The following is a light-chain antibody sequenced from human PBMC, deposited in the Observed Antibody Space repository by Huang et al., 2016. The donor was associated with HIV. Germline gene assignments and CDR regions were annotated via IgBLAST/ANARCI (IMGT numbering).Light chain of an antibody. CDR1: KSVTAN. CDR3: QQYNNWLLS. Sequence: EIVMTQSPATLSLSPGERATLSCRANKSVTANLSWYQQKFGQAPRLLIYGSSTRAAGIPARFSGSGSGTDFTLTISSLQSEDVALYCCQQYNNWLLSFGGGTKVDI. CDR2: GSS. V-gene: IGKV3-15*01. J-gene: IGKJ4*01.